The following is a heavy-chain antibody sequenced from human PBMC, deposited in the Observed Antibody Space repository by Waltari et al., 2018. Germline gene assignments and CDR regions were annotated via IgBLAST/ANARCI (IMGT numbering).Heavy chain of an antibody. CDR2: IYTSGST. J-gene: IGHJ4*02. Sequence: QVQLQESGPGLVKPSQTLSLTCTVSGGSISSGSYYWSWIRPPAGKGLEWIGRIYTSGSTNYNPSLKSRVTISVDTSKNQFSLKLSSVTAADTAVYYCARDEGSVAGTGFDYWGQGTLVTVSS. CDR1: GGSISSGSYY. V-gene: IGHV4-61*02. CDR3: ARDEGSVAGTGFDY. D-gene: IGHD6-19*01.